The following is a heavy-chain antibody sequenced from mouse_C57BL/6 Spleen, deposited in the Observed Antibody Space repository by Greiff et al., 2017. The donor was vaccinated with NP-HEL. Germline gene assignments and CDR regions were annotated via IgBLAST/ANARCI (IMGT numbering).Heavy chain of an antibody. V-gene: IGHV1-26*01. CDR1: GYTFTDYY. CDR2: INPNNGGT. CDR3: ARGLGSSYTWFAY. J-gene: IGHJ3*01. Sequence: EVQLQQSGPELVKPGASVKISCKASGYTFTDYYMNWVKQSHGKSLEWIGDINPNNGGTSYNQKFKGKATLTVDKSSSTAYMELRSLTSEDSAVYYCARGLGSSYTWFAYWGQGTLVTVSA. D-gene: IGHD1-1*01.